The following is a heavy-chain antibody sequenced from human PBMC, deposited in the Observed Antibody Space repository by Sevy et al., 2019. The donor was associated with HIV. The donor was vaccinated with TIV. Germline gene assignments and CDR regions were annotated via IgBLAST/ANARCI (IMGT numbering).Heavy chain of an antibody. J-gene: IGHJ6*02. Sequence: GGSLRLSCAASGFTFSSYSMNWVRQAPGKGLEWVSYISSSSSTIYYADSVKGRFTISRDNAKNSLYLQMNSLRAEDTAVYYCAREEYPAYILTGYYPYYYYGMDVWGQGTTVTVSS. D-gene: IGHD3-9*01. CDR1: GFTFSSYS. CDR2: ISSSSSTI. V-gene: IGHV3-48*01. CDR3: AREEYPAYILTGYYPYYYYGMDV.